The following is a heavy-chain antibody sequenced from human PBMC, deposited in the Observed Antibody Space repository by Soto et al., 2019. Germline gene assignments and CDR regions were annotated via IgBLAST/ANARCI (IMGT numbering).Heavy chain of an antibody. V-gene: IGHV4-31*03. J-gene: IGHJ6*02. CDR2: IYYSGST. CDR3: ARGRLGGSGGMDV. Sequence: QVQLQESGPGLVKPSQTLSLTCTVSGGSISSGGYYWSWIRQHPGKGLEWIGYIYYSGSTYYNPSLKIRVTISVDTSKNQFSLKLSSVTAADTAVYYGARGRLGGSGGMDVWGQGTTVTVSS. CDR1: GGSISSGGYY. D-gene: IGHD3-16*01.